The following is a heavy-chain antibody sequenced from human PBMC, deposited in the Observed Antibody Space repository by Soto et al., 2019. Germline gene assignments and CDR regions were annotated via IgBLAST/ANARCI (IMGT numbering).Heavy chain of an antibody. J-gene: IGHJ4*02. Sequence: PSETLSLTCTVSGGSISSGGYYWSWIRQHPGKGLEWIGYIYYSGSTNYNPSLKSRVTISVDTSNMQFSLDLTSVTASDTAIYYCVRQPNRPMAGDDWSQGTLVTVSS. CDR3: VRQPNRPMAGDD. CDR1: GGSISSGGYY. D-gene: IGHD2-8*01. CDR2: IYYSGST. V-gene: IGHV4-61*08.